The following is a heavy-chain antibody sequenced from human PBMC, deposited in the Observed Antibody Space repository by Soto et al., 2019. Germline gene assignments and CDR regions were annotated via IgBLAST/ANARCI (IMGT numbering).Heavy chain of an antibody. CDR1: GYTFTSYG. CDR2: ISAYNGNT. Sequence: GASVKVSCKASGYTFTSYGISWVRQAPGRGLEWMGWISAYNGNTNYAQKLQGRVTMTTDTSTSTAYMELRSLRSDDTAVYYCARVRDFGVVIPGNDAFDIWGQGTMVTVSS. D-gene: IGHD3-3*01. J-gene: IGHJ3*02. V-gene: IGHV1-18*01. CDR3: ARVRDFGVVIPGNDAFDI.